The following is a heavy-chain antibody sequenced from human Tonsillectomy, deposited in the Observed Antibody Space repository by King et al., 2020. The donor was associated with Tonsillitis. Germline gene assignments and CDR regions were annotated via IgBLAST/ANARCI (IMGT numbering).Heavy chain of an antibody. CDR3: ARYRAVGQYTSNPY. CDR2: ISSRSTHT. CDR1: GFTFSDYF. D-gene: IGHD6-6*01. J-gene: IGHJ4*02. V-gene: IGHV3-11*06. Sequence: QVQLVESGGGLVKPGGSLRLSCAASGFTFSDYFMSWIRQAPGKGLEWVSYISSRSTHTNYADSVKGRFTISRDDAQNSLFLQMSSLRAEDTAVYYCARYRAVGQYTSNPYWGQGTLVTVSS.